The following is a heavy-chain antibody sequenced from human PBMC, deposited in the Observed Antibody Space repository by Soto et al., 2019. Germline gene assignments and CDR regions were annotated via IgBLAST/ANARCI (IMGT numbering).Heavy chain of an antibody. CDR1: GYTFTNYG. V-gene: IGHV1-18*01. CDR2: FNPANRNT. Sequence: QVQLVQSGAEVKRPGTSMKVSCKVSGYTFTNYGINWVRQAPGQGLEWVGWFNPANRNTNYAQKFQDRVSMTTDTSTNTAYMELRGLRSDDTAVYYCARVRFGDPFAFWGQGTLVTVSS. J-gene: IGHJ4*02. CDR3: ARVRFGDPFAF. D-gene: IGHD2-21*02.